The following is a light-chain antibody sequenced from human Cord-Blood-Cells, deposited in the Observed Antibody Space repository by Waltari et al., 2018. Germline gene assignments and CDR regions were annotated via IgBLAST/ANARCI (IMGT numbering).Light chain of an antibody. CDR3: QAWDSSTAGKVV. CDR1: KLGDKY. CDR2: QDS. Sequence: SYELTQPPSVSVSPGQTASITCSGDKLGDKYACWYQQKPGQSPVLVIYQDSKRPSGIPAGFSGSNSGNTATLTNSGTQAMDEADYYCQAWDSSTAGKVVFGGGTKLTVL. J-gene: IGLJ2*01. V-gene: IGLV3-1*01.